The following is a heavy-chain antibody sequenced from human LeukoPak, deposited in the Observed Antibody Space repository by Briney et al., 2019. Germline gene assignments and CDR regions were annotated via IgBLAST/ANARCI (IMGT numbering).Heavy chain of an antibody. CDR1: GFTFSSYG. J-gene: IGHJ4*02. D-gene: IGHD3-16*02. CDR2: IWYDGSNK. V-gene: IGHV3-33*06. Sequence: GGSLRLSCPASGFTFSSYGMHWVRQAPGKGLEWVAVIWYDGSNKYYADSVKGRFTISRDNSKNTLYLQMNSLRAEDTAVYYCAKDSITFGGVIVFWGQGTLVTVPS. CDR3: AKDSITFGGVIVF.